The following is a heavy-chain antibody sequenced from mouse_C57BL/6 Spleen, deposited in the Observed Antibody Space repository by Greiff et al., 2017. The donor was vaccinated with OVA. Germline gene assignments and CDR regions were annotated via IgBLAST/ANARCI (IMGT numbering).Heavy chain of an antibody. CDR3: ARDSNYFYAMDY. CDR2: ISSGGSDI. CDR1: GFTFSDYA. V-gene: IGHV5-17*01. Sequence: EVKLVESGGGLVKPGGSLKLSCAASGFTFSDYAMHWVRQAPEKGLEWVAYISSGGSDIYYADTVKGRFTISRDNAKNTLFLQMTSLRSEDTAMYYCARDSNYFYAMDYWGQGTSVTVSS. D-gene: IGHD2-5*01. J-gene: IGHJ4*01.